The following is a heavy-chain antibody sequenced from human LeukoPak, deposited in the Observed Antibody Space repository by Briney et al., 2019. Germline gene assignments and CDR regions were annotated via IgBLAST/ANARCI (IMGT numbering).Heavy chain of an antibody. CDR2: INPSGGST. J-gene: IGHJ4*02. Sequence: ASVKVSCKASGFTFTNYNMHWVRQAPGQGLEWMGIINPSGGSTNYAQNFQARVTMTRDTSISTAYMELSRLRSDDTAVYYCAREGYCSGGSCSGGRLFDYWGQGTPVTVSS. V-gene: IGHV1-46*01. D-gene: IGHD2-15*01. CDR3: AREGYCSGGSCSGGRLFDY. CDR1: GFTFTNYN.